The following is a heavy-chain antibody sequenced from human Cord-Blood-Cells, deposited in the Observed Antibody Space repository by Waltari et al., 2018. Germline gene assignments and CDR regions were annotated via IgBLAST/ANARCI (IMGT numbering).Heavy chain of an antibody. V-gene: IGHV4-30-4*08. CDR1: GGSISSGDYY. J-gene: IGHJ6*02. D-gene: IGHD6-13*01. CDR3: ARDPRQFSSSWYYYYYGMDV. CDR2: IYYSGST. Sequence: QVQLQESGPGLVKPSQTLSLTCTVPGGSISSGDYYWRWLRQPPGQGLEWIGYIYYSGSTYYNPSLKSRVTISVDTSKNQFSLKLSSVTAADTAVYYCARDPRQFSSSWYYYYYGMDVWGQGTTVTVSS.